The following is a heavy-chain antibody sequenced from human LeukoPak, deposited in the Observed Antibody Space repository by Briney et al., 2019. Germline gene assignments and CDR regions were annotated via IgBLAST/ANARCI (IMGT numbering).Heavy chain of an antibody. CDR3: ARAMVWGVRVQPYYYGMDV. V-gene: IGHV1-2*02. Sequence: ASVKVSCKASGYTFTGYYMHWVRQAPGQGLEWMGWINTNSGGTNNAQKFQGRVTMTRDTSITTAYMELSRLTSDDTAVYYCARAMVWGVRVQPYYYGMDVWGQGTTVTVSS. D-gene: IGHD3-10*01. CDR1: GYTFTGYY. CDR2: INTNSGGT. J-gene: IGHJ6*02.